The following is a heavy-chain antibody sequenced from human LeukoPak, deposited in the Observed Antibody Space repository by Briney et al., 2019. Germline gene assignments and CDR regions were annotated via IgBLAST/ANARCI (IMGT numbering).Heavy chain of an antibody. J-gene: IGHJ5*02. CDR3: ARKRRGFHSGAWFDP. Sequence: ASVKVSCKASGYTFTSYYMHWVRQAPGQGLEWMGIINPSGGSTSYAQKFQGRVTMTRDTSISTAYMELSRLRSDDTAVYYCARKRRGFHSGAWFDPWGQGTLVTVSS. D-gene: IGHD1-26*01. CDR1: GYTFTSYY. V-gene: IGHV1-46*01. CDR2: INPSGGST.